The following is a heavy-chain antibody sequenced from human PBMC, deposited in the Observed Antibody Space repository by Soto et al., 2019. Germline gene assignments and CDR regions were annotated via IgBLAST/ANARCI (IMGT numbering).Heavy chain of an antibody. CDR1: GGSFSGYY. Sequence: SETLSLTCAVYGGSFSGYYWSWIRQPPGKGLEWIGEINHSGSTNYNPSLKSRVTISVDTSKNQFSLKLSSVTAADTAVYYCARHHYGDYVFDYYYYMDVWGKGTTVTVSS. D-gene: IGHD4-17*01. J-gene: IGHJ6*03. CDR2: INHSGST. CDR3: ARHHYGDYVFDYYYYMDV. V-gene: IGHV4-34*01.